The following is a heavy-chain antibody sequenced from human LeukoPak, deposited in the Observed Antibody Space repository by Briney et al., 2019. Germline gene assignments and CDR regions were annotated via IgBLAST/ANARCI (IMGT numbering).Heavy chain of an antibody. CDR2: IWYDGSNK. V-gene: IGHV3-33*01. J-gene: IGHJ5*02. CDR3: ARDGTVTAGSFDP. Sequence: GGSLRLSCAAPGIPFSSFGMHWLRQAPGKGLEWVAFIWYDGSNKYYADSVKGRFTISRDNSKNTLYLQMNSLTAEDTAVYYCARDGTVTAGSFDPWGGGTLVTVSS. CDR1: GIPFSSFG. D-gene: IGHD4-17*01.